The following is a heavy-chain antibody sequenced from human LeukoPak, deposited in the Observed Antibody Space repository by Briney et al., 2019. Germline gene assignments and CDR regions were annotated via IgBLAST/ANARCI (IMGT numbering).Heavy chain of an antibody. CDR2: IPYDGSNK. Sequence: PGGSLRLSCAASGFTFSSYAMHWVRQAPGKGLEWVAVIPYDGSNKYYADSVKGRFTISRDNSKNTLYLQMNSLRAEDTAVYYCARDWGVHDYGDYWGQGTLVTVSS. J-gene: IGHJ4*02. D-gene: IGHD3-16*01. V-gene: IGHV3-30-3*01. CDR1: GFTFSSYA. CDR3: ARDWGVHDYGDY.